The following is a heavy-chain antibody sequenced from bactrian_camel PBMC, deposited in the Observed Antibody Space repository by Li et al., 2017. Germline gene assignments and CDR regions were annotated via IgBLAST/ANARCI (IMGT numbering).Heavy chain of an antibody. CDR1: EFTASTYC. V-gene: IGHV3S67*01. J-gene: IGHJ6*01. Sequence: DVQLVESGGGSVQPGGSLKLSCAASEFTASTYCMGWFRQATGQEREGVAAICTGSPFYGDSAKGRFTYTQDNAKRTVTLQMTKLEPEDTAVYYCAADIMIRGRGACGGQGTQVTVSS. CDR3: AADIMIRGRGAC. CDR2: ICTGSP. D-gene: IGHD1*01.